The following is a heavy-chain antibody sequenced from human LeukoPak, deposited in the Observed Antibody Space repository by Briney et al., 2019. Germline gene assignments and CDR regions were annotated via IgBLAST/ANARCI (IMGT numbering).Heavy chain of an antibody. J-gene: IGHJ4*02. V-gene: IGHV3-73*01. CDR2: IRSKANSYAT. Sequence: GGSLKLSCAASGFTFSGSAMHWVRQASGKGLEWVGRIRSKANSYATAYAASVKGRFTISRDDSKNTAYLQMNSLKTEDTAVYYCAKRIAVAGTIGYWGQGTLVTVSS. D-gene: IGHD6-19*01. CDR1: GFTFSGSA. CDR3: AKRIAVAGTIGY.